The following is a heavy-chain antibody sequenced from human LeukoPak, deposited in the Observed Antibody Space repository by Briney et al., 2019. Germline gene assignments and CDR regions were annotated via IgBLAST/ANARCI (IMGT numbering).Heavy chain of an antibody. CDR2: IAPSVDTT. V-gene: IGHV1-46*01. Sequence: ASVKVSCKSFGFTFTNYLLHWVRQAPGQGLEWVGRIAPSVDTTNYAQKFRGRVTMTRDRSTSTVYMELSSLRSDDTAIYYCVREESGGYFDYWGQGTLVTVSS. D-gene: IGHD2-8*02. J-gene: IGHJ4*02. CDR3: VREESGGYFDY. CDR1: GFTFTNYL.